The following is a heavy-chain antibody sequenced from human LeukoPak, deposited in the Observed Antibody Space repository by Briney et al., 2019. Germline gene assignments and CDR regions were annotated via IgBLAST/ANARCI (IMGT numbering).Heavy chain of an antibody. CDR1: GYSFTDYY. CDR2: INPNSGDT. Sequence: GASVKVSCKASGYSFTDYYMHWVRQAPGQGLEWMGWINPNSGDTNYAQKFQGRVTMTRDTSISTAYLDLVRLRSDDTAVYFCAHGDFFDYWGQGTLVTVSS. J-gene: IGHJ4*02. V-gene: IGHV1-2*02. D-gene: IGHD4-17*01. CDR3: AHGDFFDY.